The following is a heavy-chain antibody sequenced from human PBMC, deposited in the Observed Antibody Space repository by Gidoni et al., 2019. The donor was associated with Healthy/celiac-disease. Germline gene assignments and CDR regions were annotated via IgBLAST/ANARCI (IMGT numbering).Heavy chain of an antibody. Sequence: EVQLVESGGGLVQPGGSLRLPCSASGFTFSSYSMHWVRQAPGKGLEYVSAISSNGGSTYYADSVKGRFTISRDNSKNTLYLQMSSLRAEDTAVYYCVKGSPLTMAPDPSNYYYYYGMDVWGQGTTVTVSS. V-gene: IGHV3-64D*08. J-gene: IGHJ6*02. D-gene: IGHD3-10*01. CDR1: GFTFSSYS. CDR2: ISSNGGST. CDR3: VKGSPLTMAPDPSNYYYYYGMDV.